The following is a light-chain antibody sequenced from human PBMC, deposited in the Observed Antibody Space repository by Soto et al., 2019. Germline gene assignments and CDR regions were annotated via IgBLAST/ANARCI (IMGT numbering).Light chain of an antibody. J-gene: IGKJ1*01. CDR1: QSVARH. V-gene: IGKV3-15*01. CDR3: QQYNNWPWT. CDR2: NLS. Sequence: EVVMTQSPANLSVAPGDTATLSCGASQSVARHLAWYQQRPGQPPRPLIYNLSTRPTGIAARFRGSGSGTDFTLTISSLQSEDSAVYYCQQYNNWPWTFGQGTKVEIK.